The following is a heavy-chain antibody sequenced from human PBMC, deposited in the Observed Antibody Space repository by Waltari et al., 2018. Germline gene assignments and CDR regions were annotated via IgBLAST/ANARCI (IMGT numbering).Heavy chain of an antibody. CDR3: ARHCVAYGGAFDI. D-gene: IGHD4-17*01. CDR1: GGSFRSDNYY. V-gene: IGHV4-39*01. CDR2: VYYSGGT. Sequence: QLQLQESGPGLVRPSETLSLTCTVSGGSFRSDNYYWGWIRQPPGKGLEWIGSVYYSGGTYYNRSRKRRVSISADTSRNQFSLELSSVTAADTSLYFCARHCVAYGGAFDIWGQGTMVTVSS. J-gene: IGHJ3*02.